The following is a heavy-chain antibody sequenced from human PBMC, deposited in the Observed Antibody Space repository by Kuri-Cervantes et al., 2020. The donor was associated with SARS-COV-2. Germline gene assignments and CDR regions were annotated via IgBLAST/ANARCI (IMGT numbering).Heavy chain of an antibody. CDR2: ITPFNGNT. Sequence: SVKVSCKASGYSFTYRFLHWVRQAPGQAPECMGWITPFNGNTKYAQKFQDRLTITRDRPMNSAYRELSSRRYEVTAMYYCASSVPGDISREDGALDIWGQGTMVTVSS. J-gene: IGHJ3*02. CDR3: ASSVPGDISREDGALDI. CDR1: GYSFTYRF. D-gene: IGHD4/OR15-4a*01. V-gene: IGHV1-45*02.